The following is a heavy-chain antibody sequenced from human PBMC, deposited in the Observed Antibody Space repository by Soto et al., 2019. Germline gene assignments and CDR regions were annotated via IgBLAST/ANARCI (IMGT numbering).Heavy chain of an antibody. D-gene: IGHD5-12*01. CDR2: ISLDDDK. J-gene: IGHJ4*02. Sequence: QITLKESGPTLVKPTQTLTLTCTFSGFSLSTSGVGVGWIRQPPGKALEWLALISLDDDKSYSPSLKSRLTITKDTAKNQVVLTMTNMYPVDTATYYCAHVYGGYDNFDYWGQGTLVTVSS. V-gene: IGHV2-5*02. CDR3: AHVYGGYDNFDY. CDR1: GFSLSTSGVG.